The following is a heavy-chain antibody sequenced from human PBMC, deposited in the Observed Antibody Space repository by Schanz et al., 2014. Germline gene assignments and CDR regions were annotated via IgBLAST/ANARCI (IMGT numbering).Heavy chain of an antibody. CDR2: IRSKADGGTT. Sequence: EVQLVESGGGLVQPGGSLRLSCAASGYTVSSNYMSWVRQAPGKGLEWVGRIRSKADGGTTDYAAPVKGRFTISRDDSKNTLFLQINSLKTEDTAVYYCTTVDCSSPSCPPWGQGTLXTVSS. J-gene: IGHJ5*02. CDR1: GYTVSSNY. V-gene: IGHV3-15*01. CDR3: TTVDCSSPSCPP. D-gene: IGHD2-2*01.